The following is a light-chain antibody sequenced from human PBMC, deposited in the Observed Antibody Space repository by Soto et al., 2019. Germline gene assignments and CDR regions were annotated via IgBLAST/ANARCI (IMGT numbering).Light chain of an antibody. Sequence: EIVLTQSPGTLSLSPGESATLSCRASQSVSSNYLAWYQQKPGQAPRLLIYGASSRATGIPDRFSGSGSGTDFTLTISRLEPEDFAVYYCQQYGGSPVFTFGPGTKVDIK. J-gene: IGKJ3*01. CDR2: GAS. CDR3: QQYGGSPVFT. V-gene: IGKV3-20*01. CDR1: QSVSSNY.